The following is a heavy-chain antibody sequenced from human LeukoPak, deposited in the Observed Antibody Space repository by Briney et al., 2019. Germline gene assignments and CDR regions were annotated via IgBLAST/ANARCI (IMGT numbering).Heavy chain of an antibody. CDR3: ARATGTWGHDGFDI. CDR2: ISGSSSNT. D-gene: IGHD3-16*01. CDR1: GYTFMSHG. V-gene: IGHV1-18*01. J-gene: IGHJ3*02. Sequence: ASVKVSCKAYGYTFMSHGISWVREATGQGPGWMGWISGSSSNTNYAQRLQGRVTMTTDTSTTTADMELRSLRSDDTAVYYCARATGTWGHDGFDIWGQGTMVSVSS.